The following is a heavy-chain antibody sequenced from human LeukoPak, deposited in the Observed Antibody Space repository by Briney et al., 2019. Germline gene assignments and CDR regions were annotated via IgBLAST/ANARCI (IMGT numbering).Heavy chain of an antibody. D-gene: IGHD1-14*01. J-gene: IGHJ3*02. CDR1: GFTFSSYS. CDR2: ISPVSSYI. CDR3: ARVNPDAFDI. V-gene: IGHV3-21*01. Sequence: GGSLRLSCAASGFTFSSYSIHWVRQAPGKGLEWVSSISPVSSYIYYAESVKGRFTISRDNAKNSVYLQMNSLRAEDTAVYYCARVNPDAFDIWGQGTIVTISS.